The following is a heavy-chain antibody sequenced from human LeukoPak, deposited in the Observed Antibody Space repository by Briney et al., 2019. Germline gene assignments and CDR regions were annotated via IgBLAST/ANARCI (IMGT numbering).Heavy chain of an antibody. D-gene: IGHD1-14*01. CDR1: GFTFSNYA. CDR3: AKHRGPRYYGMDV. J-gene: IGHJ6*02. V-gene: IGHV3-23*01. CDR2: ISGSGGST. Sequence: GGSLRLSCAASGFTFSNYAMSWVRQAPGKGLEWVSGISGSGGSTYYADSVKGRFTISRDNSKNTLHLQMNSLRAEDTAVYYCAKHRGPRYYGMDVWGQGTTVTVSS.